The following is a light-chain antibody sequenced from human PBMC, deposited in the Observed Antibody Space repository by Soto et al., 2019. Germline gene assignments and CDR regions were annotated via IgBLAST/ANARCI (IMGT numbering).Light chain of an antibody. J-gene: IGKJ1*01. Sequence: EIVMTQSPATLSVSPGERATLSCRASQSVSSNLAWYQQKPGQAPRLLIYGASTWATGVPARFSGSGSGTEFTLTISSLQSEDFAVYYCLHYNDWPRWTFGQGTKVDIK. CDR2: GAS. CDR3: LHYNDWPRWT. CDR1: QSVSSN. V-gene: IGKV3-15*01.